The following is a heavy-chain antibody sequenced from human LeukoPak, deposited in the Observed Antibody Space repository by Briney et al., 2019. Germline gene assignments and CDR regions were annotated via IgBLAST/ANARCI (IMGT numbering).Heavy chain of an antibody. J-gene: IGHJ4*02. V-gene: IGHV3-30*18. D-gene: IGHD6-25*01. CDR1: GFTFSSYG. Sequence: GRSLRLSCAASGFTFSSYGMHWVRQAPGKGLEWVAVISYDGSNKYYADYVKGRFTISRDNSKNTLYLQMNSLRVEDTAIYYCAKDVVPDSGWDIDYWGQGTLVTVSS. CDR3: AKDVVPDSGWDIDY. CDR2: ISYDGSNK.